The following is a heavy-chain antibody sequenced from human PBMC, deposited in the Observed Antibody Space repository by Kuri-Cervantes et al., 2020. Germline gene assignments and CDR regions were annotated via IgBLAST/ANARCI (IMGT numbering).Heavy chain of an antibody. J-gene: IGHJ3*02. Sequence: SVKVSCKASGGTFSSYAISWVRQAPGQGLEWMGGIIPIFGTANYAQKFQGRVTITADESTSTAYMELCSLRSEDTAVYYCAGPSCDGSYYEDLDAFDIWGQGTMVTVSS. CDR1: GGTFSSYA. CDR2: IIPIFGTA. CDR3: AGPSCDGSYYEDLDAFDI. D-gene: IGHD2-15*01. V-gene: IGHV1-69*13.